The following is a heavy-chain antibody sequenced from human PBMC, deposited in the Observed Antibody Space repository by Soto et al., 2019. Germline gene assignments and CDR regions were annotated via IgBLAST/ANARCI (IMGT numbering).Heavy chain of an antibody. CDR2: VYYSGTT. D-gene: IGHD3-9*01. V-gene: IGHV4-39*01. Sequence: QLQLQESGPGLLKPSETLSLNCSVSGGSISSSSHYWGWVRQSPGKGLEWIASVYYSGTTYSNPSLKSRVTISIDTSKNQFSLRLTSVTAADTAVYYCARNEYDILRGYPLGFGLDVWGQGTTVTVSS. CDR3: ARNEYDILRGYPLGFGLDV. CDR1: GGSISSSSHY. J-gene: IGHJ6*02.